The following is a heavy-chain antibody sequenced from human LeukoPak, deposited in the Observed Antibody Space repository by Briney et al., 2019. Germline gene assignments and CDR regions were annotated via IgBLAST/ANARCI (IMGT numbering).Heavy chain of an antibody. Sequence: ASVXXXXXASGXXXTXYYMHWVRQAPGQGLEWMGWINPNSGGTNYAQKFQGRVTMTRDTSISTAYMELSRLRSDDTAVYYCARDLYCSSTSCYNWFDPWGQGTLVTVSS. CDR1: GXXXTXYY. CDR3: ARDLYCSSTSCYNWFDP. J-gene: IGHJ5*02. V-gene: IGHV1-2*02. D-gene: IGHD2-2*01. CDR2: INPNSGGT.